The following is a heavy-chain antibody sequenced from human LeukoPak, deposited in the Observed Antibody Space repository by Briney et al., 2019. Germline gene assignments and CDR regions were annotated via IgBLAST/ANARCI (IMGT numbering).Heavy chain of an antibody. Sequence: GASVKVSCKTSGYPFTGNYINWLRQAPGQGLEWLGLIDPSRGGTVYAQKFQGRVTMTRDTSISTAYMELSRLRSDDTAVYYCARVKGGIIYDYVWGSYRYLNYWGQGTLVTVSS. CDR3: ARVKGGIIYDYVWGSYRYLNY. CDR1: GYPFTGNY. D-gene: IGHD3-16*02. V-gene: IGHV1-2*02. J-gene: IGHJ4*02. CDR2: IDPSRGGT.